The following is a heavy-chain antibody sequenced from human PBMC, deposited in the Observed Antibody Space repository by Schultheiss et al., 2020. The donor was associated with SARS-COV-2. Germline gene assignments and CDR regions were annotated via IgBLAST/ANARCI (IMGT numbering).Heavy chain of an antibody. V-gene: IGHV1-24*01. CDR1: GYTLTELS. J-gene: IGHJ5*02. CDR2: FDPEDGET. Sequence: ASVKVSCKVSGYTLTELSMHWVRQAPGKGLEWMGGFDPEDGETIYAQKFQGRVTMTEDTSTDTAYMELSSLRSEDTAVYYCARGNLRHVVVPAAIRFDPWGQGTLVTVSS. D-gene: IGHD2-2*01. CDR3: ARGNLRHVVVPAAIRFDP.